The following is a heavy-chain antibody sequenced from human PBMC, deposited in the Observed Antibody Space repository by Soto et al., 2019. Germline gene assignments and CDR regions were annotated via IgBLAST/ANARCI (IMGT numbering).Heavy chain of an antibody. CDR3: ARVPHIRGQLAPFDY. CDR2: ISAYNGNT. Sequence: QVQLVQSGAEVKKPGASVKVSCKASGYTFTSYGISWVRQAPGQGLEWMGGISAYNGNTNYAQKLQGRVTMTTDTSTSTADMELRSLRSDDTAVYYCARVPHIRGQLAPFDYWGQGTLVTVSS. D-gene: IGHD6-6*01. J-gene: IGHJ4*02. V-gene: IGHV1-18*01. CDR1: GYTFTSYG.